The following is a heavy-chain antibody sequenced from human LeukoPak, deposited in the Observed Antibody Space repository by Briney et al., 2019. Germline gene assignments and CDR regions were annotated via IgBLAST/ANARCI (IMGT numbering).Heavy chain of an antibody. CDR2: IKQDGSEK. CDR1: GFTFSSYW. CDR3: AKGYSGYDLDY. J-gene: IGHJ4*02. V-gene: IGHV3-7*01. Sequence: GGSLRLSCAASGFTFSSYWMSWVRQAPGKGLEWVANIKQDGSEKYYVDSVKGRFTISRDNSKNTLYLQMNSLRAEDTAVYYCAKGYSGYDLDYWGQGTLVTVSS. D-gene: IGHD5-12*01.